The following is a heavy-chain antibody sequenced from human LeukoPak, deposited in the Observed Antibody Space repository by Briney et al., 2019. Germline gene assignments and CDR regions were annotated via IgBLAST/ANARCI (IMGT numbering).Heavy chain of an antibody. CDR3: VRGDYDFWSGYQRYFEF. J-gene: IGHJ4*02. D-gene: IGHD3-3*01. V-gene: IGHV3-7*01. Sequence: GGSLRLSCAVSGFTFSDYWMTWVRQAPGKGLEWVANINQDGSEKYYVDSVEGRFTISRDSVKNSLYLQMTSVRADDTAMYYCVRGDYDFWSGYQRYFEFWGQGTLVTVSS. CDR1: GFTFSDYW. CDR2: INQDGSEK.